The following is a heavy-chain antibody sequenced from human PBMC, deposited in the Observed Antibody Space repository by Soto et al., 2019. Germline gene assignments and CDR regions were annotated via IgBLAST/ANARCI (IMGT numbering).Heavy chain of an antibody. CDR3: ARDQGQDTGWYSFDY. CDR2: ISTYTGDT. Sequence: SVKVSCKTSGYPFTSYVITLLLLAPGQVLEWLGWISTYTGDTKYAQKVQGRVTVTTDTSASTAYMDLRSLRSDDTAIYYCARDQGQDTGWYSFDYWGQGSLVTVSS. D-gene: IGHD6-19*01. CDR1: GYPFTSYV. V-gene: IGHV1-18*04. J-gene: IGHJ4*02.